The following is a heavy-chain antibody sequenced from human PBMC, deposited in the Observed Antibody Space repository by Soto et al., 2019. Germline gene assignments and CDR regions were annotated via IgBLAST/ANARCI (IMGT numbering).Heavy chain of an antibody. CDR1: GGSVSTAGYY. Sequence: QVQLQESGPGLVKPSETLSLNCTVSGGSVSTAGYYWSWIRQPPGKGLEWIGHISYSGTTNYNPSLKSRITISVDTSKNQLSLKLSSVTAADTAVYYCARDRFYSGLDVWGQGTTVTVSS. CDR2: ISYSGTT. CDR3: ARDRFYSGLDV. V-gene: IGHV4-61*08. J-gene: IGHJ6*02.